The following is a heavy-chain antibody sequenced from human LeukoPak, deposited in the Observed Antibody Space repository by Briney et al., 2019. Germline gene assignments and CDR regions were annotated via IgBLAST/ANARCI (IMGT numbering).Heavy chain of an antibody. D-gene: IGHD4-23*01. J-gene: IGHJ4*02. CDR2: INHSGRT. V-gene: IGHV4-34*01. CDR1: GGSFRGIY. CDR3: ARGARMPDSGKRNFDS. Sequence: SESLSLTSAVYGGSFRGIYWTWIRQPPGQGVGWVGEINHSGRTNYNPSLKSRLTIAVDTSKNQFSLKLSTVTAADTAVYYCARGARMPDSGKRNFDSGGQGTLVTVSS.